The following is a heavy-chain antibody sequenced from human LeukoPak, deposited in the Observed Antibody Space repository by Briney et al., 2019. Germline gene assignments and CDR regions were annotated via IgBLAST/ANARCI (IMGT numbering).Heavy chain of an antibody. Sequence: GGSLRFSCAASGFTVSSNYMSWVRQAPGKGLEGGSVIYSGGSTYYADSVKGRFTISRDNSKNTLYLQMNSLRAEDTAVYYCASTSSYSDAFVSWGQGTIVTVSS. CDR1: GFTVSSNY. V-gene: IGHV3-66*02. CDR3: ASTSSYSDAFVS. D-gene: IGHD5-12*01. J-gene: IGHJ3*02. CDR2: IYSGGST.